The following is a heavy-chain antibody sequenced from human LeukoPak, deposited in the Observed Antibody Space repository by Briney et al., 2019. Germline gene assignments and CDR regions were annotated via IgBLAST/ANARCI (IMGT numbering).Heavy chain of an antibody. CDR2: ISYDGSNK. CDR3: ARERSHAFDI. J-gene: IGHJ3*02. V-gene: IGHV3-30-3*01. Sequence: GGSLRLSCAASRFTFSSYAMHWVRQAPGKGLEWVAVISYDGSNKYYADSVKGRFTISRDNSKNTLYLQMNSLRAEDTAVYYCARERSHAFDIWGQGTMVTVSS. CDR1: RFTFSSYA.